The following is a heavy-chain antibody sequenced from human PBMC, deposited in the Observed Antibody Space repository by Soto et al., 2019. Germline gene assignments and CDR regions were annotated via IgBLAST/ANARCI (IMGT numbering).Heavy chain of an antibody. CDR1: GGTFNIYT. CDR3: AGYDYETTGYYSPHAFNI. Sequence: QVQLVQSGAEVKKPGSSVKVSCKTSGGTFNIYTITWVRQAPGQGLEWMGGTIPIIVTPNYAQKFQGRVTITADESTNTAYMELSSLRSEDTAMYYCAGYDYETTGYYSPHAFNIWGQGTMVTVSS. V-gene: IGHV1-69*12. D-gene: IGHD3-22*01. CDR2: TIPIIVTP. J-gene: IGHJ3*02.